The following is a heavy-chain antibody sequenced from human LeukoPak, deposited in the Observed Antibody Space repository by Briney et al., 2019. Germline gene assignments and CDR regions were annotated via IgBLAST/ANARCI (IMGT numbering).Heavy chain of an antibody. CDR2: IYYSGST. Sequence: SETLSLTCTVSDGSISSYFWSWIRQPPGKGLEWIGHIYYSGSTNYNPSLKSRVTISVDTSKNQFSLQLRSVTAADTAVYYCARVGLLWFGGPPNWFDPWGQGTLVTVSS. J-gene: IGHJ5*02. CDR3: ARVGLLWFGGPPNWFDP. V-gene: IGHV4-59*01. CDR1: DGSISSYF. D-gene: IGHD3-10*01.